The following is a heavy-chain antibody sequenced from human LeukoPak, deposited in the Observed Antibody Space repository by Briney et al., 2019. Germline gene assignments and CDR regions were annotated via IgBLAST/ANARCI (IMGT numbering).Heavy chain of an antibody. J-gene: IGHJ5*02. V-gene: IGHV1-69*05. CDR2: IIPIFGKT. CDR1: GVTFSSYG. CDR3: ARDNSVGDYAWWFDP. Sequence: ASVKVSCKASGVTFSSYGITWVRQAPGQGLEWMGGIIPIFGKTNYAQKFQGRVTMTRDMSTSTDYMELSSLRSEDTAVYYCARDNSVGDYAWWFDPWGQGTLVTVSS. D-gene: IGHD1-26*01.